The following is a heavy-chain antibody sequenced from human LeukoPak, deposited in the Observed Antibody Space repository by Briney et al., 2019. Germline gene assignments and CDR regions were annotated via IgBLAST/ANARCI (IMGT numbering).Heavy chain of an antibody. D-gene: IGHD5-12*01. CDR1: GYTFTSYS. V-gene: IGHV1-46*01. J-gene: IGHJ5*02. CDR3: ARGGSGGKDWFDP. Sequence: ASVKVSCKASGYTFTSYSMHWVRQAPGQGLEWMGIITPNGGSTSYAQKFRGRVTMTTDTTTSTVYMELSSMRSEDTAVYYCARGGSGGKDWFDPWGQGTLVTVSS. CDR2: ITPNGGST.